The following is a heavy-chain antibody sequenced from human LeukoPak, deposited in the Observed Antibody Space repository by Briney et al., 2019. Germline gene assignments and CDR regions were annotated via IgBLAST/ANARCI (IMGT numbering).Heavy chain of an antibody. CDR3: ARGDQRITMIDTLDY. CDR1: GGSISSGGYS. J-gene: IGHJ4*02. CDR2: IYYSGST. D-gene: IGHD3-22*01. V-gene: IGHV4-31*03. Sequence: PSQTLSLTCTVSGGSISSGGYSWSWIRQHPGKGLEWIGYIYYSGSTYYNPSLKSRVTISVDTSKNQFSLKLSSVTAADTAVYYCARGDQRITMIDTLDYWGQGTLVTVSS.